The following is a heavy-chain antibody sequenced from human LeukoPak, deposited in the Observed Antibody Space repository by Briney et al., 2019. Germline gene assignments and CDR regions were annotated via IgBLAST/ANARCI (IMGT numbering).Heavy chain of an antibody. Sequence: SETLSLTCTVSGGPISSTNSYWGWIRQPPGRGLEWIGSIYYSGSTHYNPSLKSRVSISVDTSRSEFSLRLRSVTAGDTAIYYCARNRSDCSSGSCSFTGFDSWGQGILVTVSS. CDR3: ARNRSDCSSGSCSFTGFDS. CDR2: IYYSGST. V-gene: IGHV4-39*01. CDR1: GGPISSTNSY. D-gene: IGHD2-15*01. J-gene: IGHJ4*02.